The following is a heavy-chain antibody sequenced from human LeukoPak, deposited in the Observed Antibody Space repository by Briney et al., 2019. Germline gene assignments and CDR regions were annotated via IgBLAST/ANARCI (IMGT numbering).Heavy chain of an antibody. CDR2: ISGSAGTT. J-gene: IGHJ5*02. CDR1: GFTFSSYV. CDR3: AKLEPMPRPPFDP. V-gene: IGHV3-23*01. Sequence: AGGSLRLSCAAAGFTFSSYVMSWVRQAPGKGLQWVSAISGSAGTTYYADSVKGRFTISRDNSKNTLYLQMNSLRAEDTAVYYCAKLEPMPRPPFDPWGQGTLVTVSS. D-gene: IGHD2-2*01.